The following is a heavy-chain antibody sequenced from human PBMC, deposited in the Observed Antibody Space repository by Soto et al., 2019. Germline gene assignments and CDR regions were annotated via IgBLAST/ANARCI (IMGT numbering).Heavy chain of an antibody. CDR2: IDPSNSDI. CDR3: ARRLSGPKEEYNAYYFYGLDV. CDR1: GYSFTTHW. Sequence: PGESQKISSQGAGYSFTTHWITWVRQTPGKGLERMGRIDPSNSDINYSPSFQGHVNISVDRSISTAYLQWSRLEASDNAKYYCARRLSGPKEEYNAYYFYGLDVWGQGTKVTVSS. J-gene: IGHJ6*02. D-gene: IGHD1-1*01. V-gene: IGHV5-10-1*01.